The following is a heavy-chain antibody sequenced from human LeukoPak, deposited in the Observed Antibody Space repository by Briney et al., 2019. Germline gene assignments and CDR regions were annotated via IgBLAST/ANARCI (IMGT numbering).Heavy chain of an antibody. D-gene: IGHD4-17*01. V-gene: IGHV1-69*13. J-gene: IGHJ4*02. Sequence: APVKVSCKASGGTFSSYAISWVRQAPGQGLEWMGGIIPIFGTANYAQKFQGRVTITADESTSTAYMELSSLRSEDTAVYYCAREGVYGDYAVTTGIFDAWGQGTLVTVSS. CDR3: AREGVYGDYAVTTGIFDA. CDR2: IIPIFGTA. CDR1: GGTFSSYA.